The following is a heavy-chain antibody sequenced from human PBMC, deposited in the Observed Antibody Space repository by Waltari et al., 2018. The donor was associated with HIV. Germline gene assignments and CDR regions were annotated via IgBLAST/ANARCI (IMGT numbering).Heavy chain of an antibody. CDR1: GFTLSSYA. V-gene: IGHV3-30*01. CDR3: ARPMNYGDYPYYFDY. CDR2: ISYDGRNK. D-gene: IGHD4-17*01. Sequence: QVQLVESGGGVVQPGRSLRLPCAASGFTLSSYATPWVRQAPGKGLEWVAVISYDGRNKYYADSVKGRFTISRDNSKNTLYLQMNSLRAEDTAVYYCARPMNYGDYPYYFDYWGQGTLVTVSS. J-gene: IGHJ4*02.